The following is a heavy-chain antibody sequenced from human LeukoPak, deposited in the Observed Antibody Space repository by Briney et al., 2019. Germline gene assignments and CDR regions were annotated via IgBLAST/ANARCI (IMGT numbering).Heavy chain of an antibody. Sequence: PGGSLRLSCAASGFTFTTYWMTWVCQAPGKGLEWVANIKQDGSDKYYVDSVKGRFTISRDNAKNSLFLQMNNLRAEDTAVYYCAREEGGKLGIDYYFHYWGQGTLVTVSS. CDR1: GFTFTTYW. V-gene: IGHV3-7*01. CDR2: IKQDGSDK. D-gene: IGHD7-27*01. CDR3: AREEGGKLGIDYYFHY. J-gene: IGHJ4*02.